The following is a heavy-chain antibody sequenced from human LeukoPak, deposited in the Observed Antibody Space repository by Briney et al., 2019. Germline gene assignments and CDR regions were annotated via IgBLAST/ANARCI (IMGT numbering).Heavy chain of an antibody. CDR3: ARDKRAYATWFDP. Sequence: GASVKVSCKASGYTFTGYYMHWVRQAPGQGLEWMGRINPNSGGTNYAQKFQGSVTMTRDRSISTAYMELSRLRSDDTAVYYCARDKRAYATWFDPWGQGTLVTVSS. V-gene: IGHV1-2*06. J-gene: IGHJ5*02. D-gene: IGHD2-8*01. CDR2: INPNSGGT. CDR1: GYTFTGYY.